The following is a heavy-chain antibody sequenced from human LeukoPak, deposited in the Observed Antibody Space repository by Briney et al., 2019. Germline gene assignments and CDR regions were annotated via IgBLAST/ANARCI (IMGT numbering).Heavy chain of an antibody. CDR2: ISHSGST. CDR3: ATLDRILDY. D-gene: IGHD3-3*02. V-gene: IGHV4-34*01. CDR1: GGSFSGYY. J-gene: IGHJ4*02. Sequence: AETLSLTCAVYGGSFSGYYWSWIRQPPGKGLEWIGEISHSGSTNYNPSLTSRVTISVDTSKNQFSLRLSSVTAADTAVYYCATLDRILDYWGQGTLVTVSS.